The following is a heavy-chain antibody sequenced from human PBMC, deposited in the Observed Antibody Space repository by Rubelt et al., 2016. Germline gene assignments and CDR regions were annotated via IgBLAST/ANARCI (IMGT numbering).Heavy chain of an antibody. J-gene: IGHJ4*02. D-gene: IGHD5-24*01. CDR1: GFTFSSYG. CDR3: ARVSDYCMATAEEGCDY. V-gene: IGHV3-30*02. CDR2: IRYDGSNK. Sequence: VQLVESGGGLVQPGGSLRLSCAASGFTFSSYGMHWVRQAPGKGLEWVAFIRYDGSNKYYADSVKGRFTICRDNAKNSLYLQMNSLRDEDTSVYYCARVSDYCMATAEEGCDYWGQGTLVTVSS.